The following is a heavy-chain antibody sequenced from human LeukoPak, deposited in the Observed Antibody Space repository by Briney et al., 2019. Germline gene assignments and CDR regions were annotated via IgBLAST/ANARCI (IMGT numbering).Heavy chain of an antibody. J-gene: IGHJ3*02. V-gene: IGHV3-20*04. CDR3: ARRSAAKDAFDI. CDR1: GLTFDDYG. Sequence: GGSLRLSCAASGLTFDDYGMSWVRQAPGKGLEWVSGINWNGGSTGYADSVKGRFTISRDNAKNTLYLQMDSLRAEDTAVYYCARRSAAKDAFDIWGQGTKVTVSS. CDR2: INWNGGST. D-gene: IGHD6-25*01.